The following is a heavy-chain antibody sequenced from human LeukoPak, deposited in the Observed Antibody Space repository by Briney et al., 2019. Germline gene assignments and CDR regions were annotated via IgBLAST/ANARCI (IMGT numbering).Heavy chain of an antibody. CDR3: AGPGGYYMGDGMDV. V-gene: IGHV1-69*04. D-gene: IGHD3-22*01. Sequence: EASVKVSCKAFGGTFSSYAISWVRQAPGQGLEWMGRIIPILGIANYAQKFQGRVTITADKSTSTAYMELSSLRSEDTAVYYCAGPGGYYMGDGMDVWGQGTTVTVSS. CDR2: IIPILGIA. CDR1: GGTFSSYA. J-gene: IGHJ6*02.